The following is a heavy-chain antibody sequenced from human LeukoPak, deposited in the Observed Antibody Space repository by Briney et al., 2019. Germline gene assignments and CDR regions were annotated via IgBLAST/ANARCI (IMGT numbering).Heavy chain of an antibody. J-gene: IGHJ4*02. CDR1: GGSISSHY. CDR2: LFDSVNT. Sequence: KPSETLSLTCTVSGGSISSHYWSWIRQPPGKGLEWIAYLFDSVNTKDNPSLQSRLTLSADTSKNQFSPKLSSVTAADTAVYYCARHAASSSPCDYWGQGTLVTVSS. V-gene: IGHV4-59*08. CDR3: ARHAASSSPCDY. D-gene: IGHD6-13*01.